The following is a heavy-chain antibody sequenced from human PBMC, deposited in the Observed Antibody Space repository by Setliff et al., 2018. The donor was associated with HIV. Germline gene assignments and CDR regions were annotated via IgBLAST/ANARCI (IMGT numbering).Heavy chain of an antibody. D-gene: IGHD2-15*01. V-gene: IGHV3-21*01. J-gene: IGHJ4*01. CDR3: ANRLRGCNKWYYFDY. CDR2: TSSSSSYI. CDR1: GLTFSSDS. Sequence: PGGSLRLSCAASGLTFSSDSMNCVRQAPGKGLEWVSSTSSSSSYIYYADSVKGRFTISRDNAKNSLYLQLNSLRAEDTAVYYWANRLRGCNKWYYFDYRGQGTLVTVSS.